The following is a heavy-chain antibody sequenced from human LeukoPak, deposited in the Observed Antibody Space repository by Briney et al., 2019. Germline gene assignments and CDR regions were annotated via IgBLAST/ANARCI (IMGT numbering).Heavy chain of an antibody. V-gene: IGHV4-61*02. D-gene: IGHD2-15*01. J-gene: IGHJ6*02. CDR3: ARQTERYCSGGSCYSAYGMDV. CDR2: IYTSGST. Sequence: SETLSLTCTVSGGSISSGSYYWSWIRQPAGKGLEWIGRIYTSGSTNYNPSLKSRVTISVDTSKNQFSLKLSSVTAADTAVYYCARQTERYCSGGSCYSAYGMDVWGQGTTVTVSS. CDR1: GGSISSGSYY.